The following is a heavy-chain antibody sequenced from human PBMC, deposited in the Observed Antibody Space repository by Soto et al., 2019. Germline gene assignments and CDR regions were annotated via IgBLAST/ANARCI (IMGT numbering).Heavy chain of an antibody. D-gene: IGHD7-27*01. Sequence: SETLSLTCAASGDSISSSVWWTWVRQPPGKGLEWIGEVFHTGNTNYNPSLKSRVTMSVDKYTNEFSLKVTSVPAADTAIYYCARKAWVRFDYWGQGALVTVSS. J-gene: IGHJ4*02. CDR1: GDSISSSVW. CDR2: VFHTGNT. V-gene: IGHV4-4*02. CDR3: ARKAWVRFDY.